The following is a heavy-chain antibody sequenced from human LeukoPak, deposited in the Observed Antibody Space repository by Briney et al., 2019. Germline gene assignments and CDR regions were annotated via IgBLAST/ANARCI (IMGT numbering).Heavy chain of an antibody. Sequence: PGGSLRLSCAASGFTFSNYNMNWFRQAPGKGLEWVSHISSGSTIYYADSVKGRFTISRDNAKNSLYLQMNSLRAEDTALYYCAKDIFPYGDPRPYWGQGTLVTVSS. D-gene: IGHD4-17*01. V-gene: IGHV3-69-1*01. CDR2: ISSGSTI. CDR1: GFTFSNYN. CDR3: AKDIFPYGDPRPY. J-gene: IGHJ4*02.